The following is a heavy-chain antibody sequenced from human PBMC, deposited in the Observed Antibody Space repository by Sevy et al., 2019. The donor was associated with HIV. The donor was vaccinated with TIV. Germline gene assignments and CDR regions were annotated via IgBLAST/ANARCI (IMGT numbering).Heavy chain of an antibody. D-gene: IGHD2-8*01. Sequence: GGSLRLSCAASGFAFHEYSMSWIRQAPGKGLEWVATLSFVCGKINYADSVKGRFTISRDNSKNSFYLQMVNLRVEDTALYYCAREGCSRPHDYWGQGTRVTVSS. CDR3: AREGCSRPHDY. V-gene: IGHV3-23*01. J-gene: IGHJ4*02. CDR1: GFAFHEYS. CDR2: LSFVCGKI.